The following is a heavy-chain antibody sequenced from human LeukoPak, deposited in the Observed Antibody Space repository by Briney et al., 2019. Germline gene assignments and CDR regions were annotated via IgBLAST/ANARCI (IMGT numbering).Heavy chain of an antibody. CDR1: EFTFSSYA. CDR3: AKGLALGYCSGGSCYYYYGMDV. V-gene: IGHV3-23*01. CDR2: ISGSGGST. Sequence: PGGSLRLSCADSEFTFSSYAMSWVRQAPGKGLEWVSAISGSGGSTYYADSVKGRFTISRDNSKNTLYLQMNSLRAEDTAVYYCAKGLALGYCSGGSCYYYYGMDVWGQGTTVTVSS. D-gene: IGHD2-15*01. J-gene: IGHJ6*02.